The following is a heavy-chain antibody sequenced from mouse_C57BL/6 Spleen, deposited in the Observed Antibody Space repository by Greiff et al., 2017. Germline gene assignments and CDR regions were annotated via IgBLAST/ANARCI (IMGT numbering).Heavy chain of an antibody. CDR1: GFTFSDYY. CDR3: ANYYDHGGFAY. J-gene: IGHJ3*01. D-gene: IGHD2-4*01. Sequence: EVKVVESEGGLVQPGSSMKLSCTASGFTFSDYYMAWVRQVPEKGLEWVANINYDGSSTYYLDSLKSRFIISRDNAKNILYLQMSSLKSEDTATYYCANYYDHGGFAYWGQGTLVTVSA. V-gene: IGHV5-16*01. CDR2: INYDGSST.